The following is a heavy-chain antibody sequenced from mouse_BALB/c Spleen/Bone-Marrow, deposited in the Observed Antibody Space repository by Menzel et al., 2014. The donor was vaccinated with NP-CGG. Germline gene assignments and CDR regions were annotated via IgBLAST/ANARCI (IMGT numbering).Heavy chain of an antibody. J-gene: IGHJ3*01. CDR3: ARSSSYDYDVGFAY. Sequence: DVQLVESGPGLVKPSQSLSLTCTVTGYSITRDYAWNWIRQFTGNKLEWMGYISYSGSTTYSPSLKSRFSITRDTSKNQFFLQLNSVTTEDTATYYCARSSSYDYDVGFAYWGQGTLVTVSA. D-gene: IGHD2-4*01. V-gene: IGHV3-2*02. CDR1: GYSITRDYA. CDR2: ISYSGST.